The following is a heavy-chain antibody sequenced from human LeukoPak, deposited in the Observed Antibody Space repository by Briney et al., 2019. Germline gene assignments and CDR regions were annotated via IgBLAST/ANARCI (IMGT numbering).Heavy chain of an antibody. D-gene: IGHD2-2*02. CDR3: ARGPATAIALGY. CDR1: GYTFTNYT. Sequence: ASVTVSCKASGYTFTNYTLNWVRQAPGQGLEWMGGIIPIFGTANYAQKFQGRVTITADESTSTAYMELSSLRSEDTAVYYCARGPATAIALGYWGQGTLVTVSS. J-gene: IGHJ4*02. CDR2: IIPIFGTA. V-gene: IGHV1-69*13.